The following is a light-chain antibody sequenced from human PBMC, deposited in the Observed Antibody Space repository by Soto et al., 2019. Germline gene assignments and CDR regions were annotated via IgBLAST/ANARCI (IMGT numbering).Light chain of an antibody. Sequence: DIQMTQSPSTLFASVGDRVTITCRASQSVNWLAWYQQKPGKAPKLLIYKASSLEVGVPSRFSGSGSGTEFTLTISSLQPDDFATYYCQQYNSYRSWTFGQGTKVEIK. J-gene: IGKJ1*01. V-gene: IGKV1-5*03. CDR3: QQYNSYRSWT. CDR2: KAS. CDR1: QSVNW.